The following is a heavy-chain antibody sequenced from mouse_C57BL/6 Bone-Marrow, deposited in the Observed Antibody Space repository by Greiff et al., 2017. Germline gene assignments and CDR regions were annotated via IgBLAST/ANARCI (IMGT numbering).Heavy chain of an antibody. J-gene: IGHJ1*03. CDR3: ARPYFINYLYFDV. D-gene: IGHD2-5*01. Sequence: QVQLQQPGAELVKPGASVKMSCKASGYTFTSYWITWVKQRPGQGLEWIGDIYPGSGSTNYNAKFKSKATLTVDPDSSTAYMQISSLTSEDSAVYYCARPYFINYLYFDVWGTGTTVTVSS. CDR1: GYTFTSYW. V-gene: IGHV1-55*01. CDR2: IYPGSGST.